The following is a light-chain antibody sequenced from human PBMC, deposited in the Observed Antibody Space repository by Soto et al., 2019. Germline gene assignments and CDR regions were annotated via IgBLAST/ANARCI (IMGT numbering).Light chain of an antibody. CDR2: DAS. CDR3: QQRSNWPPT. V-gene: IGKV3-11*01. CDR1: QSVSSY. J-gene: IGKJ5*01. Sequence: EIVLTQSPATLSLSPGERATLSCRASQSVSSYLAWYQQRPGQAPRLLIYDASNRATGIPARFSGSGSGTDFTLTISILKPEDFAVYYCQQRSNWPPTFGQGTRLEIK.